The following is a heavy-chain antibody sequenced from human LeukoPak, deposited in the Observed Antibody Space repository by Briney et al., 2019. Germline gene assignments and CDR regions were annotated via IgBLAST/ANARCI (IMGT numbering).Heavy chain of an antibody. D-gene: IGHD2-2*01. CDR2: IIPVFGTT. J-gene: IGHJ4*02. V-gene: IGHV1-69*13. Sequence: SVKVSCKVSGDTFRNYAISWVRQAPGQGLEWMGAIIPVFGTTNYAQKFHGRITITADEFTTTAYMELSRLRSEDTAVYYCARVLTRYCSSASCPPYCFDYWGQGTLVTVSS. CDR3: ARVLTRYCSSASCPPYCFDY. CDR1: GDTFRNYA.